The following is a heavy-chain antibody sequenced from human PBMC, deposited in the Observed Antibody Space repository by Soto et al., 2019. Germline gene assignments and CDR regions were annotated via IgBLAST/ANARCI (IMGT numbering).Heavy chain of an antibody. Sequence: QVQLVESGGGVVQPGRSLRLSCAASGFTFSIYGMHWVRQAAGKGLEWVAVISYEGSNKYYADSVKGRFTISRDNSKNTLYLQMNSLRAEDTALYYCAKDRLVAVAGRGHNWFDPWGQGTLVTVSS. CDR3: AKDRLVAVAGRGHNWFDP. D-gene: IGHD6-19*01. CDR2: ISYEGSNK. CDR1: GFTFSIYG. V-gene: IGHV3-30*18. J-gene: IGHJ5*02.